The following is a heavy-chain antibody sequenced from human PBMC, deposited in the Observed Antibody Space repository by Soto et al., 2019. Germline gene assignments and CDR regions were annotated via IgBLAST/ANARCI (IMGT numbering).Heavy chain of an antibody. V-gene: IGHV3-74*01. Sequence: GGSLRLSCAASGFTFSSYWMHWVRQAPGKGLVWVSRINSDGSSTSYADSVKGRFTISRDNAKNSLYLQMNSLRDEDTAVYYCARAKCSGGSCYLNTDAFDIWGQGTMVTVSS. CDR1: GFTFSSYW. CDR2: INSDGSST. CDR3: ARAKCSGGSCYLNTDAFDI. D-gene: IGHD2-15*01. J-gene: IGHJ3*02.